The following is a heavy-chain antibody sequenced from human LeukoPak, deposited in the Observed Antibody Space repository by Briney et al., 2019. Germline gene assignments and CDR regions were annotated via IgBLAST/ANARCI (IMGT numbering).Heavy chain of an antibody. V-gene: IGHV4-59*01. CDR3: VSSDPYYGMDV. CDR1: GGSISSYY. Sequence: SESLSLTCTVSGGSISSYYWSWIRQPPGKGLEWIGYIYYSGSTNYNPSLKSRVTISVDTSKNQFSLKLSSVTAADTAVYYCVSSDPYYGMDVWGQGTTVTVSS. CDR2: IYYSGST. J-gene: IGHJ6*02.